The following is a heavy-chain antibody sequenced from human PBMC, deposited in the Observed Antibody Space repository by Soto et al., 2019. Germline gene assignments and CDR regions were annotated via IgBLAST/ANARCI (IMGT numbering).Heavy chain of an antibody. J-gene: IGHJ3*02. D-gene: IGHD3-10*02. CDR3: AHIMFTWGWVSDRDAFDI. V-gene: IGHV2-5*02. CDR1: GFSLSTSRVG. Sequence: PEPTLVNPTQTLTLTCSFSGFSLSTSRVGVAWIRQPPGKALEWLAIIYWDDDRRYSPSLKTRLAITKDTSKNQVVLTMTNLDPGDTATYYCAHIMFTWGWVSDRDAFDIWGQGTMVT. CDR2: IYWDDDR.